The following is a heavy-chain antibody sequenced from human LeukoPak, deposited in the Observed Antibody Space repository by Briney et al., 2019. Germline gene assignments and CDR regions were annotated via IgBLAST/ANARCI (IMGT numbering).Heavy chain of an antibody. CDR2: IKQDGSEK. V-gene: IGHV3-7*01. Sequence: GGSLRLSCAASGFTFSSYWMSWVRQAPGKGLEWVANIKQDGSEKYYVDSVKGRFTISRDNAKNSLYLQMNSLRAEDTAVYYCARDMAYDILTTIDAFDIWGQGTMVTVSS. CDR1: GFTFSSYW. CDR3: ARDMAYDILTTIDAFDI. J-gene: IGHJ3*02. D-gene: IGHD3-9*01.